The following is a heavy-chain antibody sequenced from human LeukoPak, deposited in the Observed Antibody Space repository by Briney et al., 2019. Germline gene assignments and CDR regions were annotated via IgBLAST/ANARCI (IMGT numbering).Heavy chain of an antibody. CDR1: RYTFTSYD. D-gene: IGHD6-13*01. CDR2: MNPNSGNT. J-gene: IGHJ5*02. Sequence: ASVKVSCKASRYTFTSYDINWARQATGQGLEWMGWMNPNSGNTGYAQKFQGRVTMTRNTSISTAYMELSSLRSEDTAVYYCARRGGNSSPNWFDPWGQGTLVTVSS. V-gene: IGHV1-8*01. CDR3: ARRGGNSSPNWFDP.